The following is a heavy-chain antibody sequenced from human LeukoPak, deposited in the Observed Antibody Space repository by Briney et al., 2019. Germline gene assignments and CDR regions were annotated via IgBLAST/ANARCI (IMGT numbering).Heavy chain of an antibody. CDR2: ISGSGGST. Sequence: PGGSLRLSCAASGFTFSSYAMSWVRQAPGKGLEWVSAISGSGGSTYYADSVKGRFTISRDNSKNTLYLQMNSLRAEDTAVYYCAKDRYYYDSSGYSQFGYYFDYWGQGTLVTVSS. J-gene: IGHJ4*02. CDR3: AKDRYYYDSSGYSQFGYYFDY. CDR1: GFTFSSYA. V-gene: IGHV3-23*01. D-gene: IGHD3-22*01.